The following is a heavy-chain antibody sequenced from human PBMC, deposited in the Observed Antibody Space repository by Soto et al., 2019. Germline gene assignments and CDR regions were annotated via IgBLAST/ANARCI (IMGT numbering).Heavy chain of an antibody. CDR2: INSDGSST. D-gene: IGHD5-12*01. CDR1: GFTISSYW. J-gene: IGHJ4*02. V-gene: IGHV3-74*01. Sequence: GGSLRLSCAASGFTISSYWMHWVRQAPGKGLVWVSRINSDGSSTTYADSVKGRFTISRDNAKNTLYLQMNSLRAEDTAVYYCARDMAPRGYSGELGYWGQGTLVTVPS. CDR3: ARDMAPRGYSGELGY.